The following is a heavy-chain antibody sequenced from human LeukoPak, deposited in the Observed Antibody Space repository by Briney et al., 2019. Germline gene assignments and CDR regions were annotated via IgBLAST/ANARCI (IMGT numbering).Heavy chain of an antibody. CDR1: GFKFWNNG. Sequence: PGGSLRLSCAASGFKFWNNGMHWVRQAPGKGLEWVAAIWYDGSHEFYADSVKGRFTISRDNSKSTLYLQMGSLRAEDMARYYCARAPREGFSGSYHDYWGQGTLVTVSS. V-gene: IGHV3-33*01. J-gene: IGHJ4*02. D-gene: IGHD1-26*01. CDR2: IWYDGSHE. CDR3: ARAPREGFSGSYHDY.